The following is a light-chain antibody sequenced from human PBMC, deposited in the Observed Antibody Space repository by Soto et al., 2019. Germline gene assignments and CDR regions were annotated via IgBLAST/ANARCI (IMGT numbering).Light chain of an antibody. CDR1: SSDVGDYNF. V-gene: IGLV2-14*03. Sequence: QSALTQPASVSGSPGQSITISCTGTSSDVGDYNFVSWYQQLPGKAPKLMIYEVSHRPSGVSNRFSGSKSRTTASLTISGLLAEDEAHYYCSSHTSSSIWVFGGGTKLTVL. CDR2: EVS. CDR3: SSHTSSSIWV. J-gene: IGLJ3*02.